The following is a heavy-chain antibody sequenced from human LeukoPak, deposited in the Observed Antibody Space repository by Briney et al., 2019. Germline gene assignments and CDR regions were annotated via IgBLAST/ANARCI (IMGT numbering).Heavy chain of an antibody. Sequence: PGGSLRLSCAASGLTFTNYAMSWVRQAPGKGLEWVSLINGRGAATYYSDSVKGRFTISRDNSKNTLYLQMNSLSADDTAVYYCAKSGGGLSFDPWGQGTLVTVSS. CDR3: AKSGGGLSFDP. CDR1: GLTFTNYA. J-gene: IGHJ5*02. D-gene: IGHD3-16*01. V-gene: IGHV3-23*01. CDR2: INGRGAAT.